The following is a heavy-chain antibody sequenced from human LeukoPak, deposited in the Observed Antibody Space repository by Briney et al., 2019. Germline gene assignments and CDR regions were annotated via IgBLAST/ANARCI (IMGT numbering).Heavy chain of an antibody. J-gene: IGHJ1*01. V-gene: IGHV4-38-2*01. CDR1: GYSISGGYY. CDR3: ARGRTAVADLHH. CDR2: IYHSGST. D-gene: IGHD6-19*01. Sequence: PSETLSLTCDVSGYSISGGYYWDWIRQPPGKGLEWIGSIYHSGSTYYNPSLKSRVTISVDTSKNQFSLKLSSVTAADTAVYYCARGRTAVADLHHWGQGTLVTVSS.